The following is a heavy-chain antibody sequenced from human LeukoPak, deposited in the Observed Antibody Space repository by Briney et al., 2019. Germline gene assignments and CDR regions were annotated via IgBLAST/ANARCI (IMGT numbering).Heavy chain of an antibody. CDR2: ISYDGSNK. CDR3: ARASPNGRIWSGSRYYFDY. J-gene: IGHJ4*02. V-gene: IGHV3-30*03. Sequence: GRSLRLSCAASGFTFSSYGMHWVRQAPGKGLEWVAVISYDGSNKYYADSVKGRFTISRDNSKNTLYLQMNSLRAEDTAVYYCARASPNGRIWSGSRYYFDYWGQGTLVTVSS. CDR1: GFTFSSYG. D-gene: IGHD3-3*01.